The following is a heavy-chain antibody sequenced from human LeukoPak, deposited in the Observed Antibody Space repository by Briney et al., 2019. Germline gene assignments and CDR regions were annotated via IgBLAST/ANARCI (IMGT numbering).Heavy chain of an antibody. Sequence: SETLSLTCTVSGGSISSSLYHWGWIRQSPGKNLEWLGSIYYTGTTHYNPSLKSRVTISVDTSKNQFSLNLSSVTAADTAVYYCRQYYYGSGSYIIDYWGQGTLVTVSS. V-gene: IGHV4-39*01. CDR1: GGSISSSLYH. CDR3: RQYYYGSGSYIIDY. CDR2: IYYTGTT. J-gene: IGHJ4*02. D-gene: IGHD3-10*01.